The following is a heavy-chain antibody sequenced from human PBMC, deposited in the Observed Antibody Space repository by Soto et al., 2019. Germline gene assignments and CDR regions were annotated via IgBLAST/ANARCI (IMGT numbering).Heavy chain of an antibody. CDR1: GYTFSSSP. J-gene: IGHJ4*02. CDR3: ARDEGVASGN. V-gene: IGHV1-3*04. D-gene: IGHD5-12*01. CDR2: INTANDDT. Sequence: ASVKVSCKASGYTFSSSPLHWVRQAPGQRPEWMGWINTANDDTKYPQKFQDRVTLTRDTSASTAYMEVSSLTPEDTAVYYCARDEGVASGNWGQGTLVTVSS.